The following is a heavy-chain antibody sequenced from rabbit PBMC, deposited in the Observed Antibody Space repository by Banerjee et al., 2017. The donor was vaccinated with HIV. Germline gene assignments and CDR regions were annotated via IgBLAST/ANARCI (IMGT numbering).Heavy chain of an antibody. CDR3: ARDGDDGGDRYFNL. V-gene: IGHV1S40*01. CDR2: INTGSGSA. J-gene: IGHJ4*01. Sequence: QSLEESGGDLVKPGGTLTLTCTASGFSFSSSYWISWVRQAPGKGLEWIGCINTGSGSAYYASWVISRFTISKTSSTTVTLQMTSLTAADTATYFCARDGDDGGDRYFNLWGQGTLVTVS. D-gene: IGHD2-1*01. CDR1: GFSFSSSYW.